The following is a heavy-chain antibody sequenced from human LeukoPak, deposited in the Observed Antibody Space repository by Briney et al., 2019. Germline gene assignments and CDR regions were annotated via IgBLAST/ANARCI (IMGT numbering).Heavy chain of an antibody. Sequence: SETLSLTCAVSGYSISSGYYWGWIRQPPGKGLEWIGSIYHSGSTYYNPSLKSRVTISVDTSKYQFSLKLSSVTAADTAVYYCARRYYYGPSMPSYFDYWGQGTLVTVSS. CDR1: GYSISSGYY. D-gene: IGHD3-10*01. CDR3: ARRYYYGPSMPSYFDY. J-gene: IGHJ4*02. V-gene: IGHV4-38-2*01. CDR2: IYHSGST.